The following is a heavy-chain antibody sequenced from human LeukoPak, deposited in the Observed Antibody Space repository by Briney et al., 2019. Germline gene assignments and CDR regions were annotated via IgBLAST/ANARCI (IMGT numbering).Heavy chain of an antibody. D-gene: IGHD1-26*01. CDR3: ATGGAPRFVGAIPLGFDN. Sequence: GASVKVSCKVSGYTLTELSMHWVRQAPGKGLEWMGGFDPEDGETIYAQKFQGRVTMTEDTSTDTAYMELSSLRSEDTAVYYCATGGAPRFVGAIPLGFDNWGQGTLVTVSS. V-gene: IGHV1-24*01. CDR2: FDPEDGET. CDR1: GYTLTELS. J-gene: IGHJ4*02.